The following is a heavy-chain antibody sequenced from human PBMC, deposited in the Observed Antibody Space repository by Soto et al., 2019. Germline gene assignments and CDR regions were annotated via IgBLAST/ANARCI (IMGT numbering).Heavy chain of an antibody. CDR2: IYPGDSDT. CDR1: GDSFTSYW. V-gene: IGHV5-51*01. D-gene: IGHD2-2*01. J-gene: IGHJ4*02. CDR3: ARRGYCSSTSCSPFVDY. Sequence: GESLKISCKGSGDSFTSYWIGWVRQMPGKGLEWMGIIYPGDSDTRYSPSFQGQVTISADKSISTAYLQWSSLKASDTAMYYCARRGYCSSTSCSPFVDYWGQGTLVTVSS.